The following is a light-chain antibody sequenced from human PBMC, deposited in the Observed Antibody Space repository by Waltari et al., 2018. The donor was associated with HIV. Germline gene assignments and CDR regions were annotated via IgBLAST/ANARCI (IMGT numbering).Light chain of an antibody. V-gene: IGKV4-1*01. CDR3: QQYYSTPRT. J-gene: IGKJ1*01. Sequence: IVMTQSPDSLAASPGERVTISCEASQNILHKSNDWSYVPWYQEKPGQPPKLLLHGAFARDPGVPDRFNGGGSGTYFTLSISNLQAEDVAVYYCQQYYSTPRTFGQGTKVELK. CDR2: GAF. CDR1: QNILHKSNDWSY.